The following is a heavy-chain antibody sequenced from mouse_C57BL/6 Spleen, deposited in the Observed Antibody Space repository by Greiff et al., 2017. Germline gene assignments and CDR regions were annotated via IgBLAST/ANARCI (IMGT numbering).Heavy chain of an antibody. J-gene: IGHJ3*01. Sequence: EVKVVESGEGLVKPGGSLKLSCAASGFTFSSYAMSWVRQTPEKRLEWVAYISSGGDYIYYADTVKGRFTISRDNARNTLYLQMSSLKSEDTAMYYCTRDHGSSSWFAYWGQGTLVTVSA. CDR2: ISSGGDYI. V-gene: IGHV5-9-1*02. D-gene: IGHD1-1*01. CDR3: TRDHGSSSWFAY. CDR1: GFTFSSYA.